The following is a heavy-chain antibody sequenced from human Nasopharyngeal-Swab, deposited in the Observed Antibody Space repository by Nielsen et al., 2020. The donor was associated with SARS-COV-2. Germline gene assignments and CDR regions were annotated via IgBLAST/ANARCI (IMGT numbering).Heavy chain of an antibody. J-gene: IGHJ5*02. Sequence: WIRQPPGKGLEWIGYIYYSGSTSYNPSLKSRVTISVDTSKNQFSLKLSSVTAADTAVYYCARGIVGATDWGGWFDPWGQGTLVTAPQ. CDR2: IYYSGST. D-gene: IGHD1-26*01. V-gene: IGHV4-59*01. CDR3: ARGIVGATDWGGWFDP.